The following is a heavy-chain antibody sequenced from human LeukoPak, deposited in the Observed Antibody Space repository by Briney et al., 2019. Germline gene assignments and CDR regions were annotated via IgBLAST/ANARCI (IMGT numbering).Heavy chain of an antibody. CDR2: ISGSGGST. J-gene: IGHJ4*02. V-gene: IGHV3-23*01. D-gene: IGHD3-22*01. CDR1: GFTFSNYA. Sequence: GGSLRLSCAASGFTFSNYAMNWVRQAPGKGLEWVSAISGSGGSTYYADSVKGRFTISRDNAKNSLYLQMNSLRAEDTAVYYCARSGGRITMIAGNFDYWGQGTLVTVSS. CDR3: ARSGGRITMIAGNFDY.